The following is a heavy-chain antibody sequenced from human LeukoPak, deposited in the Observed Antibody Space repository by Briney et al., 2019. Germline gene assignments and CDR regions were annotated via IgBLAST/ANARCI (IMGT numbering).Heavy chain of an antibody. CDR2: INSDGSST. CDR1: GFTFSSYW. Sequence: GGSLRLSRAASGFTFSSYWMHWVRQVPGKGLVWVSRINSDGSSTSYADSVKGRFTISRDNAKNTLYVQMNSLRAEDTAVYYCSTGSGHALDIWGRGTMVTVSS. CDR3: STGSGHALDI. D-gene: IGHD3-10*01. J-gene: IGHJ3*02. V-gene: IGHV3-74*01.